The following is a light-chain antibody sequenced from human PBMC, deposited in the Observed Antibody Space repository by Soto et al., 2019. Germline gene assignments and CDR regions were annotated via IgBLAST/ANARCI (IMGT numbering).Light chain of an antibody. CDR3: QQYNSYSRGT. CDR2: DAS. Sequence: DIQMTQSPSTLSASVGDRVTITCRASQSISSRLAWYQQKPGTAPNLLVYDASTLESGVPSRFSGRGSGTEFTLTISSLQPDDFAIYYCQQYNSYSRGTFGQGTKLEIK. J-gene: IGKJ2*01. CDR1: QSISSR. V-gene: IGKV1-5*01.